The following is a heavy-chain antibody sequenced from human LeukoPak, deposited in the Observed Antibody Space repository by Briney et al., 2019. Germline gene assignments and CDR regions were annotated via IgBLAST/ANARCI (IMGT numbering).Heavy chain of an antibody. CDR3: ACSYSGYDYGPGVEYNWFDP. J-gene: IGHJ5*02. V-gene: IGHV1-69*13. Sequence: SVKVSCKASGGTFSSYAISWVRQAPGQGLEWMGGIIPIFGTANYAQKFQGRVTITADESTSTAYMELSSLRSEDTAVYYCACSYSGYDYGPGVEYNWFDPWGQGTLVTVSS. CDR2: IIPIFGTA. D-gene: IGHD5-12*01. CDR1: GGTFSSYA.